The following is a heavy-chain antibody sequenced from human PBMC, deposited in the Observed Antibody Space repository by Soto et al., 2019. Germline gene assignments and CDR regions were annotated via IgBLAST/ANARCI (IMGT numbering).Heavy chain of an antibody. J-gene: IGHJ4*02. D-gene: IGHD3-10*01. CDR2: IYYSGNT. CDR1: GGSISGSSYY. CDR3: AAYGSASQREFDY. Sequence: QVQLQESGPGLVKPSETLSLTCTVSGGSISGSSYYWGWIRQPPGKGLEWIGSIYYSGNTYYNPSLKSRVTISVDTSKNHFSLKLSSVTAADTAVYFCAAYGSASQREFDYWGQGTLVTVSS. V-gene: IGHV4-39*01.